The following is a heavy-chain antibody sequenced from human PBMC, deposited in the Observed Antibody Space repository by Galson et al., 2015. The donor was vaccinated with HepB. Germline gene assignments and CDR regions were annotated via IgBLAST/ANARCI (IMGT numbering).Heavy chain of an antibody. CDR1: GFSFNTYG. J-gene: IGHJ2*01. Sequence: SLRLSCAASGFSFNTYGMHWVRQAPGKGLEWVAFMLYDGSIHYYADSVKGRFTISRDNSKNTLYLQMNDLRADDTGVYYCAKDNLWGVAVAWFFDLWGRGTLVTVSS. CDR3: AKDNLWGVAVAWFFDL. D-gene: IGHD6-19*01. V-gene: IGHV3-30*02. CDR2: MLYDGSIH.